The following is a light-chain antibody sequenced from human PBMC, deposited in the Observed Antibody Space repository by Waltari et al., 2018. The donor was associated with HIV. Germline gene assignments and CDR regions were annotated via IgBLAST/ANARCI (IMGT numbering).Light chain of an antibody. J-gene: IGKJ5*01. Sequence: EIVLTQSPGTLSLSPGERATLSCRASQSVASSDLAWYRQKPGQAPRLLIYGASSRATGISDRFSGSGSGTDFTLTISRLEPEDSAVYYCQQYGSSPPITFGQGTRLEIK. CDR2: GAS. V-gene: IGKV3-20*01. CDR1: QSVASSD. CDR3: QQYGSSPPIT.